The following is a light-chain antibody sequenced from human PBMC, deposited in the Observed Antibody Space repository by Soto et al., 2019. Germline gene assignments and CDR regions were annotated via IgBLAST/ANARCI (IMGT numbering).Light chain of an antibody. V-gene: IGLV2-14*01. Sequence: QSALTQPASVSGSPGQSITISCTGTSSDVGGYNSVSWYQQHPGKAPKLIIYEVTNRPSGVSNRFSGSKSGNTASLTISGLQAEDEANYYCSSHTSSSTVILGGGTKLTAL. J-gene: IGLJ2*01. CDR1: SSDVGGYNS. CDR3: SSHTSSSTVI. CDR2: EVT.